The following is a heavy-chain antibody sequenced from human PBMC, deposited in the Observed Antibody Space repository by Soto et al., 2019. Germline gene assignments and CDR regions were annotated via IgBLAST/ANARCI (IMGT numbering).Heavy chain of an antibody. CDR3: ANTSGPLDV. CDR1: GVSISSYY. CDR2: IYYSGST. V-gene: IGHV4-59*04. Sequence: SETLSLTCTVSGVSISSYYWSWIRQPPGKGLEWIGYIYYSGSTYYNPSLKSRVTISVDTSKNQFSLKLSSVTAADKAVYYCANTSGPLDVWGKGTTVTVSS. J-gene: IGHJ6*04. D-gene: IGHD3-3*01.